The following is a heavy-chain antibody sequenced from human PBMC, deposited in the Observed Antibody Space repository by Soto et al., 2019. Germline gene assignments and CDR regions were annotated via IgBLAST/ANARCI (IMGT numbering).Heavy chain of an antibody. V-gene: IGHV1-69*01. CDR3: ARTYYDYVWGSYRYMDY. D-gene: IGHD3-16*02. CDR1: GGTFSSYA. J-gene: IGHJ4*02. CDR2: IIPIFGTA. Sequence: QVQLVQSGAEVKKPGSSVKVSCKASGGTFSSYAISWVRQAPGQGLEWMGGIIPIFGTANYAQKFQGRVTITAEESTSTAYMELSSMRSEDTAVYYCARTYYDYVWGSYRYMDYWGQGTLVTVSS.